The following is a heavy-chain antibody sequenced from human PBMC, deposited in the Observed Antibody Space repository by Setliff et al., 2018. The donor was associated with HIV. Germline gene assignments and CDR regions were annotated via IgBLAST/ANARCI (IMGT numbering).Heavy chain of an antibody. CDR2: INAGNGNT. J-gene: IGHJ4*02. CDR1: GYTFTSYA. V-gene: IGHV1-3*01. Sequence: ASVKVSCKASGYTFTSYAMHWVRQAPGQRLEWMGWINAGNGNTKYSQKFQGRVTITRDTSASKVYMEVSRLKTEDTAVYYCTTDHVADYVWGTAYFDYWGQGTLVTVSS. CDR3: TTDHVADYVWGTAYFDY. D-gene: IGHD3-16*01.